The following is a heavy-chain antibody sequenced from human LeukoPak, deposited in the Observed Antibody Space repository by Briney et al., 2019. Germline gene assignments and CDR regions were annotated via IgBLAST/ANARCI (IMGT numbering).Heavy chain of an antibody. CDR2: IIPIFGTA. D-gene: IGHD1-1*01. CDR3: ASQYNWNDGFDY. V-gene: IGHV1-69*05. Sequence: SVKVSCKASGGTFSSYAISWVRQAPGQGLEWMGRIIPIFGTANYAQKFQGRVTITTDESTSTAYMELSSLRSEDTAVYYCASQYNWNDGFDYWGQGTLVTVSS. CDR1: GGTFSSYA. J-gene: IGHJ4*02.